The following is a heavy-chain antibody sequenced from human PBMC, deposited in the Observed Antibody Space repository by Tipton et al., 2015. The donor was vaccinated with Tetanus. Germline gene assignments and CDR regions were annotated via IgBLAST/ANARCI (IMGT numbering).Heavy chain of an antibody. Sequence: TLSLTCTVSGDSINNYYWSWIRQPPGKGLEWIGYIHYTGSTDYNPSLRSRVTISIDTSENQFSLHLSSVTAADTAVYYCARDVPYGDYFDHWGQGSLVTVSS. CDR1: GDSINNYY. J-gene: IGHJ4*02. V-gene: IGHV4-59*01. D-gene: IGHD4-17*01. CDR2: IHYTGST. CDR3: ARDVPYGDYFDH.